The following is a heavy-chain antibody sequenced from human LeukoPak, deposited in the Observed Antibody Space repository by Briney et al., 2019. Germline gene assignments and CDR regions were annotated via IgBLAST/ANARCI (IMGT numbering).Heavy chain of an antibody. CDR3: ARVTIFGVAADWFDP. Sequence: SETLSLTCTVSGGSISSGSYYWSWIRQPAGKGLDWIGRIYTSGSTNYNPSLKSRVTISVDTSKNQFSLKLSSVTAADTAVYYCARVTIFGVAADWFDPWGQGTLVTVSS. D-gene: IGHD3-3*01. CDR1: GGSISSGSYY. V-gene: IGHV4-61*02. J-gene: IGHJ5*02. CDR2: IYTSGST.